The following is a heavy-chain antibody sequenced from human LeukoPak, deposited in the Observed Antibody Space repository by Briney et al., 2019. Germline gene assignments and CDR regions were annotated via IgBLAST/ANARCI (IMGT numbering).Heavy chain of an antibody. CDR1: GGSFSGYY. Sequence: SETLSLTCAVYGGSFSGYYWSWIRQPPGKGLEWIGYIYYSGSTYYNPSLKSRVTISVDTSKNQFSLKLSSVTAADTAVYYCARVPPIAAAGTDPDYWGQGTLVTVSS. CDR2: IYYSGST. CDR3: ARVPPIAAAGTDPDY. J-gene: IGHJ4*02. D-gene: IGHD6-13*01. V-gene: IGHV4-34*01.